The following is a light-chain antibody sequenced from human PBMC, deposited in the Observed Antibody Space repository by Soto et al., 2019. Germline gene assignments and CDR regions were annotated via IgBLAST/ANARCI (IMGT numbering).Light chain of an antibody. CDR3: QQYGKSRPWT. Sequence: EIVLTQSPGTLSLSPGERATLSCRASQSVSSSYLAWYQQKPGQAPRLLIHGASSRDTGIPDRFSGSGSVTDFTLTISRLEPEDFAVYYCQQYGKSRPWTFGQGAKVEIK. CDR1: QSVSSSY. CDR2: GAS. V-gene: IGKV3-20*01. J-gene: IGKJ1*01.